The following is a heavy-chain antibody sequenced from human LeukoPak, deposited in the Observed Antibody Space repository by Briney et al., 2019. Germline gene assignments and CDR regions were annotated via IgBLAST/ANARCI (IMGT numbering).Heavy chain of an antibody. V-gene: IGHV3-30*02. CDR2: IRFDGTNK. CDR3: AKDEEWLVPREFDY. J-gene: IGHJ4*02. Sequence: GGSLRLSCAASGFTFSSYGMHWVRQAPGKGLEWVSFIRFDGTNKYYADSVKGRFTISRDSSKNTLYLQMNSLRAEDTAVYYCAKDEEWLVPREFDYWGQGTLVTVSS. D-gene: IGHD6-19*01. CDR1: GFTFSSYG.